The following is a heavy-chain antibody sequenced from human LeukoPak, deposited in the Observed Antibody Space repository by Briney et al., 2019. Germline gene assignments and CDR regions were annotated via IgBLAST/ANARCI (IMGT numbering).Heavy chain of an antibody. CDR2: ISAYNGNT. CDR1: GYTFTSYG. CDR3: ARGIPKLELSVSGWFDP. V-gene: IGHV1-18*01. J-gene: IGHJ5*02. D-gene: IGHD1-7*01. Sequence: ASVKVSCKASGYTFTSYGISWVRQAPGQGLEWMGWISAYNGNTNYAQKLQGRVTMTTDTSTSTAYMELRSLRSEDTAVYYCARGIPKLELSVSGWFDPWGQGTLVTVSS.